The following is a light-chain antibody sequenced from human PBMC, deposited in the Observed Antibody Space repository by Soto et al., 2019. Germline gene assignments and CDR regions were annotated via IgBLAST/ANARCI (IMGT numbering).Light chain of an antibody. J-gene: IGLJ2*01. V-gene: IGLV2-14*01. CDR3: SSYTSTGAVV. CDR1: SSDVGGYNY. Sequence: QSALTQPASVSGSPGQSITISCTGTSSDVGGYNYVSWYQQHPGKAPKLMIYDVSNRPSGVSNRFSGSKSDNTASLAISGLQAEDEADYYCSSYTSTGAVVFGGGTKVTVL. CDR2: DVS.